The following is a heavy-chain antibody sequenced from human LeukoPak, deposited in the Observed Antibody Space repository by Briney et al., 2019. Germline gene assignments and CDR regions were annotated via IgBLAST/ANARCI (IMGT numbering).Heavy chain of an antibody. Sequence: SETLSLTCTVSGGSISSSSYYWGWIRQPPGKGLEWIGSIYYSGSTYYNPSLKSRVTISVDTSKNQFSLQLNSVTPEDTAVYYCARGSKYSSSWHESNFDYWGQGTLVTVSS. D-gene: IGHD6-13*01. V-gene: IGHV4-39*07. CDR3: ARGSKYSSSWHESNFDY. J-gene: IGHJ4*02. CDR1: GGSISSSSYY. CDR2: IYYSGST.